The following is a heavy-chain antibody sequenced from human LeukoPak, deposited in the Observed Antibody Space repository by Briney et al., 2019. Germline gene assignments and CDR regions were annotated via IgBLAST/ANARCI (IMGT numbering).Heavy chain of an antibody. V-gene: IGHV3-74*01. CDR2: INTDGSST. Sequence: GGSLRLSCAASGFTFSSYWMHWVRQAPGKGLVWVSRINTDGSSTSYADSVKGRFTISRDNAKNTLYLQMNSLRAEDTAVYYCAKGGTRYYYYYMDVWGKGTTVTVSS. CDR3: AKGGTRYYYYYMDV. J-gene: IGHJ6*03. CDR1: GFTFSSYW. D-gene: IGHD2-15*01.